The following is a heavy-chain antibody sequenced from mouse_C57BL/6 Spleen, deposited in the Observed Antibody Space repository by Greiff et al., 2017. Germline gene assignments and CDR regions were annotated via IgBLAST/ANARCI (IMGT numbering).Heavy chain of an antibody. V-gene: IGHV1-80*01. Sequence: VQLQQSGAELVKPGASVKISCKASGYAFSSYWMNWVKQRPGKGLEWIGQMYPGDGDTNYNGKFKGKATLTADKSSSTAYMQLSSLTSEDSAVYFCASLYYYGEGAMDFWGQGTSVTVSS. J-gene: IGHJ4*01. CDR2: MYPGDGDT. CDR3: ASLYYYGEGAMDF. D-gene: IGHD1-1*01. CDR1: GYAFSSYW.